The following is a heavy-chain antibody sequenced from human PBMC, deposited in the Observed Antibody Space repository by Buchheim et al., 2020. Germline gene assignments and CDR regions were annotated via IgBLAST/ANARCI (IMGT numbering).Heavy chain of an antibody. CDR3: ARGGLYSGYDLFDY. D-gene: IGHD5-12*01. V-gene: IGHV3-30-3*01. CDR1: GFTFSSYA. J-gene: IGHJ4*02. Sequence: QVQLVESGGGVVQPGRSLRLSCAASGFTFSSYAMHWVRQAPGKGLEWVAVISYDGSNKYYADSVKGRFTISRENSKNTLYLQMNSLRAEDTAVYYCARGGLYSGYDLFDYWGQGTL. CDR2: ISYDGSNK.